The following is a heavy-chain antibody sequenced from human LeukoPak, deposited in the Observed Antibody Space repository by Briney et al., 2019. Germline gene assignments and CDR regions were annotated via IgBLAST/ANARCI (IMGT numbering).Heavy chain of an antibody. D-gene: IGHD1-7*01. CDR3: ATARNFRFEY. Sequence: GGSLRLSCAASGFTFSNYWMNWVRQAPGKGLMWVSRMNGEGTTIDYADSVKGRFTVSRDYAKNTLFLQMNNLRTEDTALYFCATARNFRFEYWGQGSLVIVSA. J-gene: IGHJ4*02. V-gene: IGHV3-74*01. CDR2: MNGEGTTI. CDR1: GFTFSNYW.